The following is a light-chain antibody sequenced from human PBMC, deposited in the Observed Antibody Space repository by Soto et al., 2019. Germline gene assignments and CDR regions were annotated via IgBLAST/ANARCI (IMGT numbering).Light chain of an antibody. V-gene: IGKV3-20*01. J-gene: IGKJ4*01. CDR2: GAS. CDR3: QRYGSSPLT. Sequence: IVLTQSPGPLYLSPGERATLSCRASQSVSISYLAWYQQKPGQAPRLLIYGASSRATGIPDRFNGSWSGTDGTSTISRLVLEEFAVYVCQRYGSSPLTFGGGTKVDIK. CDR1: QSVSISY.